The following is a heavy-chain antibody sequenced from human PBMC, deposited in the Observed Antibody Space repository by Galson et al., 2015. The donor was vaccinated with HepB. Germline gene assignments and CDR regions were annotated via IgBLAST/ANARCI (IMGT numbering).Heavy chain of an antibody. CDR2: MNLDGSET. CDR3: VRAIMARDRWSDP. Sequence: SLRLSCAVSGFTFSSHWMGWVRQAQGKGLEWVATMNLDGSETYYVDSVRGRFTISRDNAKNSVYLQLNRLRAEDTAVYFCVRAIMARDRWSDPWGQGTLVTVSS. J-gene: IGHJ5*02. D-gene: IGHD2-8*01. CDR1: GFTFSSHW. V-gene: IGHV3-7*01.